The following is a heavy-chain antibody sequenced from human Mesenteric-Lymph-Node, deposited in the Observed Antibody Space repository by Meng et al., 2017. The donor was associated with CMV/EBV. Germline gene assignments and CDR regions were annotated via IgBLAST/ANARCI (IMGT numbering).Heavy chain of an antibody. D-gene: IGHD1-26*01. Sequence: GGSLRLSCAASVFTFSSYEMNWVRQAPGKGLEWVSYISSSGSTLYYADSVKGRFTISRDNAKNSLYLQMNSLRAEDTAVYYCAIERKWELLPNYFDYWGQGTLVTVSS. V-gene: IGHV3-48*03. CDR3: AIERKWELLPNYFDY. CDR2: ISSSGSTL. CDR1: VFTFSSYE. J-gene: IGHJ4*02.